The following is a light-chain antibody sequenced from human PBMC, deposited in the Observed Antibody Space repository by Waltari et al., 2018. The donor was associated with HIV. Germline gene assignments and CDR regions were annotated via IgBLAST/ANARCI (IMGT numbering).Light chain of an antibody. J-gene: IGLJ2*01. CDR1: DSVPPGHNY. V-gene: IGLV2-23*02. CDR3: CSYVPVREFVV. Sequence: QSALTQPAAVSGSPGQSIVISCSGLDSVPPGHNYVSWYHQVPDTVPQLLIFDVYKRPSGISSRFSASRSGDTASLTISDLQADDDGDYYCCSYVPVREFVVFGGGTKVTVL. CDR2: DVY.